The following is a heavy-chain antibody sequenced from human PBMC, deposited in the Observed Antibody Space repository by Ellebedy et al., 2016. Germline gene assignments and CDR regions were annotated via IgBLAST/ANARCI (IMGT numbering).Heavy chain of an antibody. Sequence: SVKVSXKASGGTFSSYAISWVRQAPGQGLEWMGGIIPIFGTANYAQKFQGRVTITADEFTSTAYMGLGSPRSEDTAVYYCARGEVGATWFLDYWGQGTLVTVSS. D-gene: IGHD1-26*01. CDR2: IIPIFGTA. V-gene: IGHV1-69*13. CDR1: GGTFSSYA. CDR3: ARGEVGATWFLDY. J-gene: IGHJ4*02.